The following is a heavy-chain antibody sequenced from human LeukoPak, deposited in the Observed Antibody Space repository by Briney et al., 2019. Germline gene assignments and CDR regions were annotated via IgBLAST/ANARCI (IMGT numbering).Heavy chain of an antibody. CDR3: ARGGYDFWSGYPIPYYYYYGMDV. J-gene: IGHJ6*02. CDR2: INPNSGGT. Sequence: ASVKVSCKASGYTFTGYYMHWVRQAPGQGLEWMGWINPNSGGTNYAQKFQGRVTMTRDTSISTAYMELSSLRSEDTAVYYCARGGYDFWSGYPIPYYYYYGMDVWGQGTTVTVSS. D-gene: IGHD3-3*01. V-gene: IGHV1-2*02. CDR1: GYTFTGYY.